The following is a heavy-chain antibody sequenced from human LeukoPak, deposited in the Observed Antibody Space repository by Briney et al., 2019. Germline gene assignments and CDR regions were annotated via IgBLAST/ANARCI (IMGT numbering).Heavy chain of an antibody. V-gene: IGHV1-8*01. Sequence: GASVKVSCKASGYTFTSYDINWVRQATGQGLEWMGWMNPNSGNTGYAQKFQGRVTMTRNTSTSTAYMELSSLRSEDTAVYYCARGYMVRGVIIGYWGQGTLVTVSS. J-gene: IGHJ4*02. D-gene: IGHD3-10*01. CDR1: GYTFTSYD. CDR3: ARGYMVRGVIIGY. CDR2: MNPNSGNT.